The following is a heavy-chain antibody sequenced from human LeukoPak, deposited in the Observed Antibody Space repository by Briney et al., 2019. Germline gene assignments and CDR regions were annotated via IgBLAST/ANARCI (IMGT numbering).Heavy chain of an antibody. CDR1: GFTFSSYW. Sequence: GGSLRLSCEASGFTFSSYWMSWVRQAPGKGLEWVAHIKEDESDEYYVDSVRGRFTASRDNAKNSVNLQMNSLRVEDTAVYYCAKGGSGWYGHFDHWGQGALVTVPS. V-gene: IGHV3-7*03. CDR3: AKGGSGWYGHFDH. D-gene: IGHD6-19*01. J-gene: IGHJ4*02. CDR2: IKEDESDE.